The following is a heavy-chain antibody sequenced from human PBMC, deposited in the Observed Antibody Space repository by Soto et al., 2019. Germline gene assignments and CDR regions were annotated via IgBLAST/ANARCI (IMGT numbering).Heavy chain of an antibody. Sequence: SESLSLTCTVSGGSISSGTSYWSWIRQRPGKGLEWIGYIFYSGSFYYTPSLRGRVMILADTSKNQFTLRLSSVTAADTAVYYCARAPDTPSVLGVALVYFFDYWGKGALVTVSS. CDR2: IFYSGSF. V-gene: IGHV4-31*03. CDR1: GGSISSGTSY. CDR3: ARAPDTPSVLGVALVYFFDY. D-gene: IGHD3-3*01. J-gene: IGHJ4*02.